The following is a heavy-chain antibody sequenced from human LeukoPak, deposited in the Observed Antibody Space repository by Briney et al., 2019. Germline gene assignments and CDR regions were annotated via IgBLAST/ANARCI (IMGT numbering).Heavy chain of an antibody. J-gene: IGHJ6*03. V-gene: IGHV3-30*02. CDR3: AKDGTARDLYYYYCMDV. CDR1: GFTFSSYG. Sequence: PGGSLRLSCAASGFTFSSYGMHWVRQAPGKGLEWVAFIRYDGSNKYYADSVKGRFTISRDNSKNTLYLQMNSLRAEDTAVYYCAKDGTARDLYYYYCMDVWGKGTTVTVSS. CDR2: IRYDGSNK. D-gene: IGHD6-13*01.